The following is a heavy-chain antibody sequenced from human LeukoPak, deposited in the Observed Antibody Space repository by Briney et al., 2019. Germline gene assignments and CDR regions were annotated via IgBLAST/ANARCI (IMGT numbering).Heavy chain of an antibody. CDR2: IIPIFGTA. CDR1: GGTLSSYA. CDR3: ARVSSYGRYYFDY. J-gene: IGHJ4*02. D-gene: IGHD5-18*01. V-gene: IGHV1-69*05. Sequence: SVKVSCKATGGTLSSYAISWVRHAPGQGLEWMGRIIPIFGTANYAQKFQGRVTITTDESTSTAYMELSSLRSEDTAVYYCARVSSYGRYYFDYWGQGTLVTVSS.